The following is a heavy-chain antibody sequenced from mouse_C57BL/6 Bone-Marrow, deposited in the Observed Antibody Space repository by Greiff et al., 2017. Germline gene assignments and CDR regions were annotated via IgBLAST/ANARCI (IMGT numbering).Heavy chain of an antibody. Sequence: VKLKESGPGLVQPSQSLSITCTVSGFSLTSYGVHWVRQSPGKGLEWLGVIWSGGSTDYNAAFISRLSISKDNSKSQVFFKMNSLQADDTAIYYCARNSYYYGGYAMDYWGQGTSVTVSS. D-gene: IGHD1-1*01. CDR3: ARNSYYYGGYAMDY. CDR2: IWSGGST. V-gene: IGHV2-2*01. J-gene: IGHJ4*01. CDR1: GFSLTSYG.